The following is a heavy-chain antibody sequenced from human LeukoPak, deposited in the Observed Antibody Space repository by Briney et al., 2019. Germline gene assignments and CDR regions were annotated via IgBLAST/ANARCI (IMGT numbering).Heavy chain of an antibody. Sequence: GASVKVSCKASGYTFTSYGISWVRQAPGQGLEWMGWISAYNGNTNYVQRLQGRVTMTTDTSTSTAYMELRSLRSDDTAVYYCARLESDYYYYMDVWGKGTTVTVSS. V-gene: IGHV1-18*01. CDR3: ARLESDYYYYMDV. CDR1: GYTFTSYG. J-gene: IGHJ6*03. CDR2: ISAYNGNT.